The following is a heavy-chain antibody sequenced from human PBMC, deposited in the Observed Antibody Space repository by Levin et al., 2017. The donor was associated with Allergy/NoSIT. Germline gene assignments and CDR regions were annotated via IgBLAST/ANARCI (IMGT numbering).Heavy chain of an antibody. Sequence: SETLSLTCAVSGGSISSGGYSWSWIRQPPGTGLEWIGYIYHSGSTYYNPSLKSRVTISVDRSKNQFSLKLSSVTAADTAVYYCARGYYYDSSGTFDPWGQGTLVTVSS. CDR2: IYHSGST. V-gene: IGHV4-30-2*01. CDR1: GGSISSGGYS. D-gene: IGHD3-22*01. J-gene: IGHJ5*02. CDR3: ARGYYYDSSGTFDP.